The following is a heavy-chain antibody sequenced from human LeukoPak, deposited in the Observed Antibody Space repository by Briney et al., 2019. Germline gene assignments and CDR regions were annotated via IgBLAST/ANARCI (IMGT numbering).Heavy chain of an antibody. CDR1: GGTFSIYA. V-gene: IGHV1-69*04. Sequence: SVKVSCKASGGTFSIYAISWVRQAPGQGLEWMGRIIPILGIANYAQKFQGRVTITADKSTSTAYMELSSLRSEDTAVYYCARDRLIAVAGTFTAVEYGMDVWGQGTTVTVSS. J-gene: IGHJ6*02. CDR2: IIPILGIA. CDR3: ARDRLIAVAGTFTAVEYGMDV. D-gene: IGHD6-19*01.